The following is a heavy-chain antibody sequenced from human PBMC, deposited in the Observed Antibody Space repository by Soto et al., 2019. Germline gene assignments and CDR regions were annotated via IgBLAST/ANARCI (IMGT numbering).Heavy chain of an antibody. CDR1: GFAVSSHY. CDR2: ISGSGDST. J-gene: IGHJ1*01. CDR3: AKGVPGIAVAGTGYFQH. D-gene: IGHD6-19*01. Sequence: GGSLRLSCAASGFAVSSHYFYWVRQAPGKGLEWVSGISGSGDSTYYADSVKGRFTISRDNSKNTLYLQMNSLRAEDTAVYYCAKGVPGIAVAGTGYFQHWGQGTLVTVSS. V-gene: IGHV3-23*01.